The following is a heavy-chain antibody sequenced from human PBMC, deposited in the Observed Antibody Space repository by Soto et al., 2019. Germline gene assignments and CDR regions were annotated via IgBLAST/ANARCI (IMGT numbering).Heavy chain of an antibody. Sequence: GGSLRLSCAASGFTFSSYWMSWVRQAPGKGLEWVANIKQDGSEKYYVDSVKGRFTISRDNAKNSLYLQMNSLRAEDTAVYYCASGCSSTSCYGAFDIWGKGTMVTVSS. V-gene: IGHV3-7*01. J-gene: IGHJ3*02. D-gene: IGHD2-2*01. CDR3: ASGCSSTSCYGAFDI. CDR2: IKQDGSEK. CDR1: GFTFSSYW.